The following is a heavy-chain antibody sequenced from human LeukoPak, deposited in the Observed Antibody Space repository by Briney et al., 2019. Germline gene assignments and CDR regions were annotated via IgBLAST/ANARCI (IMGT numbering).Heavy chain of an antibody. CDR2: INPDGSTT. J-gene: IGHJ5*02. CDR1: GFAFRNYW. D-gene: IGHD1-1*01. V-gene: IGHV3-74*01. Sequence: GGSLRLSCVASGFAFRNYWMYWVRQGPGKGLVWLSRINPDGSTTTYADSVKGRFTISRDNSKNSLYLQMNGLRAEDTAVYYCARGATDVTRWFDPWGQGTRVTVSS. CDR3: ARGATDVTRWFDP.